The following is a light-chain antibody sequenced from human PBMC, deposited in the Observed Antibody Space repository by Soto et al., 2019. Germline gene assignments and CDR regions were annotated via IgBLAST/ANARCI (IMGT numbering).Light chain of an antibody. V-gene: IGKV1-27*01. CDR3: QKYNSAPPES. Sequence: DIQMTQSPSSLSASVGDRVTITCRASQGISNYLAWSQQKPWKVPKLLIYAASTLQSGVPSRFSGSGSGTDCTLTISSLQPEDVATYCWQKYNSAPPESFGPGTKVDIK. CDR1: QGISNY. CDR2: AAS. J-gene: IGKJ3*01.